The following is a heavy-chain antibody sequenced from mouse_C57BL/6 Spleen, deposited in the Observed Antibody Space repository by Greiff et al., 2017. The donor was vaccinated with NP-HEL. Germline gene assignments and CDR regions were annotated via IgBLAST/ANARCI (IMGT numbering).Heavy chain of an antibody. CDR3: ARGWDGYYFDY. CDR2: IYPGDGDT. D-gene: IGHD4-1*01. Sequence: VQLQQSGPELVKPGASVKISCKASGYAFSSSWMNWVKQRPGKGLEWIGRIYPGDGDTNYNGKFKGKATLTADKSSSTAYMQLSSLTSEDSAVYFCARGWDGYYFDYWGQGTTLTVSS. V-gene: IGHV1-82*01. CDR1: GYAFSSSW. J-gene: IGHJ2*01.